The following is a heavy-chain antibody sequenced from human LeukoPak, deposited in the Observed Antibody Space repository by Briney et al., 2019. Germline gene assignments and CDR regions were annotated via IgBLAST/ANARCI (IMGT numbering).Heavy chain of an antibody. CDR3: AKVAGWFGESEYYFDY. CDR2: ISYDGSNK. CDR1: GFTFSSYA. V-gene: IGHV3-30-3*01. Sequence: GGSLRLSCAASGFTFSSYAMHWVRQAPGKGLEWVAVISYDGSNKYYADSVKGRFTISRDNSKNTLYLQMNSLRAEDTAVYYCAKVAGWFGESEYYFDYWGQGTLVTVSS. J-gene: IGHJ4*02. D-gene: IGHD3-10*01.